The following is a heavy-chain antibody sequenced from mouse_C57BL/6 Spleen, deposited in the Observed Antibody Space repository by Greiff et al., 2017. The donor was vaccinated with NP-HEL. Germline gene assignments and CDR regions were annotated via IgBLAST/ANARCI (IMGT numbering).Heavy chain of an antibody. CDR1: GYTFTDYY. CDR2: IYPGSGNT. Sequence: QVQLQQSGAELVRPGASVKLSCKASGYTFTDYYINWVKQRPGQGLEWIARIYPGSGNTYYNEKFKGKATLTAEKSSSTAYMQLSSLTSEDSAVYFCARGAGTEGFDYWGQGTTLTVSS. CDR3: ARGAGTEGFDY. D-gene: IGHD4-1*01. V-gene: IGHV1-76*01. J-gene: IGHJ2*01.